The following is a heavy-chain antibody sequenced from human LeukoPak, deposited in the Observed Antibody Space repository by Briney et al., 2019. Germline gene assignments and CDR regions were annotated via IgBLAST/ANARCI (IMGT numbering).Heavy chain of an antibody. CDR2: ISWKSDSM. CDR3: AKDGGHSSVLYYFES. J-gene: IGHJ4*02. D-gene: IGHD6-19*01. CDR1: GFTFDDYA. Sequence: PGRSLRLSCAASGFTFDDYAMHWVRQAPGKGLEWVSGISWKSDSMRYADSVKGRFTVSGDNAKNSLYLEMNSLRPEDTAFYYCAKDGGHSSVLYYFESWGQGTLVTVSS. V-gene: IGHV3-9*01.